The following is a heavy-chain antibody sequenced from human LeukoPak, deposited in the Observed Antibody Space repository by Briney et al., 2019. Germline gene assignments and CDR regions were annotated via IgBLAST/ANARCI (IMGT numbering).Heavy chain of an antibody. Sequence: PSGTLSLTCAVSGGSISSSNWWSWVRQPPGKGLEWIGEIYHSGSTNYNPSLKSRVTISVDKSKNQFSLKLSSVTAADTAVYYCARAVYYYDSSGYYTPDAFDIWGQGTMVTVSS. J-gene: IGHJ3*02. V-gene: IGHV4-4*02. D-gene: IGHD3-22*01. CDR1: GGSISSSNW. CDR2: IYHSGST. CDR3: ARAVYYYDSSGYYTPDAFDI.